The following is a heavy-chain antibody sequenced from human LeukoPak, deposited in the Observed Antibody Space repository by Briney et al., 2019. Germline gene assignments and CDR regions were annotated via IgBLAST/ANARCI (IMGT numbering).Heavy chain of an antibody. J-gene: IGHJ4*02. CDR3: AKDRRYSGSLREFVC. CDR1: GFAFSTYA. CDR2: ISNDGSNK. Sequence: PGGSLRLSCAASGFAFSTYAMHWVRQAPGKGLEWVAVISNDGSNKYYADSVKGRFTISRENPKNTLYLQMNSLTAEDTALYYCAKDRRYSGSLREFVCWGPGSLVSVSS. V-gene: IGHV3-30*18. D-gene: IGHD1-26*01.